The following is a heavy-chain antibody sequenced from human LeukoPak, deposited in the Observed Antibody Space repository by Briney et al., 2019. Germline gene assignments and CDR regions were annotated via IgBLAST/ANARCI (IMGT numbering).Heavy chain of an antibody. CDR2: IYPGDSGS. Sequence: GESLKISCKGSGYSFTSYWIGWVRQMPGKGLEWTGIIYPGDSGSRYSPSFQGQVTISADKSISTAYLQWSSLKASDSAMYYCARRDSSGYYFRFDYWGRGTLVTVSS. V-gene: IGHV5-51*01. CDR1: GYSFTSYW. D-gene: IGHD3-22*01. J-gene: IGHJ4*02. CDR3: ARRDSSGYYFRFDY.